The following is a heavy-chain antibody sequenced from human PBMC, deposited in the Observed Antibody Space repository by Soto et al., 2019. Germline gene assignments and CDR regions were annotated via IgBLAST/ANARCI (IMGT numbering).Heavy chain of an antibody. J-gene: IGHJ4*02. D-gene: IGHD1-26*01. Sequence: ASVKVSCKASEYTFTGYYMHWVRQAPGQGLEWMGWINPNSGGTKYAQKFQGRVTMTRDTSISTAYMELSRLRSDDTAIYYCARVRNAGATTVLDCWGQGTLVTVSS. CDR3: ARVRNAGATTVLDC. CDR2: INPNSGGT. CDR1: EYTFTGYY. V-gene: IGHV1-2*02.